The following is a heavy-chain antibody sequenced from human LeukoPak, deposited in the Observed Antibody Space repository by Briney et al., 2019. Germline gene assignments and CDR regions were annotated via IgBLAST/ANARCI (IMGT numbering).Heavy chain of an antibody. CDR2: ISAYNGNT. Sequence: ASVKVSCKASGFTFTSYGISWVRQAPGQGLERMGWISAYNGNTNYAQKLQGRVTMTTDTSTSTAYMELRSLRSDDTAVYYCARVCRYYYDSSGYYLFDYWGQGTLVTVSS. CDR3: ARVCRYYYDSSGYYLFDY. D-gene: IGHD3-22*01. J-gene: IGHJ4*02. CDR1: GFTFTSYG. V-gene: IGHV1-18*01.